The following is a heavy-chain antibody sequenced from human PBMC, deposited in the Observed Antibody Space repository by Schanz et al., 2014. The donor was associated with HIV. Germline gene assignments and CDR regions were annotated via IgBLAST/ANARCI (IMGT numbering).Heavy chain of an antibody. D-gene: IGHD5-12*01. CDR3: ARDSGKWQYYYYYYGMDV. J-gene: IGHJ6*02. V-gene: IGHV4-61*02. CDR2: IYSDGGA. Sequence: QLQESGPGLVKPSETLSLICTVSGGSVSTNNYFWSWIRQPAGKGLEWIGRIYSDGGANYNPPTKSRVTISLDTSKNQFPRQGRSVTAADTAVYYCARDSGKWQYYYYYYGMDVWGPGTTVTVSS. CDR1: GGSVSTNNYF.